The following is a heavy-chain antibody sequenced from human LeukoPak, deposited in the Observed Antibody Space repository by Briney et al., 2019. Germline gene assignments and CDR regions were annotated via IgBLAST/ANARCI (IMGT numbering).Heavy chain of an antibody. Sequence: GGSLRLSCAAAGFTFSSYSMNWVRQAPGKGLEWVSYISSSSSTIYYADSVKRRITISRDNAKNSLYLQMNRLRAEDMAVYYCARDPGGYSSCGELGVWGKGTTVTVSS. J-gene: IGHJ6*01. D-gene: IGHD6-19*01. CDR2: ISSSSSTI. CDR1: GFTFSSYS. CDR3: ARDPGGYSSCGELGV. V-gene: IGHV3-48*04.